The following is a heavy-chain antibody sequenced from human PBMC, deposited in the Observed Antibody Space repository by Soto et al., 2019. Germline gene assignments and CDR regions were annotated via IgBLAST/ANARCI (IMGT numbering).Heavy chain of an antibody. CDR1: GGSITTGGYY. V-gene: IGHV4-31*03. CDR3: ARTKCSGGSCYSWSLDY. CDR2: RYYSEST. J-gene: IGHJ4*02. D-gene: IGHD2-15*01. Sequence: TLSLTCTVSGGSITTGGYYWSWIRQLPGKGLEWIGHRYYSESTYYNPSLKSRVSISLDTSKNQFSLKLSFVTAADTAMYYCARTKCSGGSCYSWSLDYWGQGTPVTVSS.